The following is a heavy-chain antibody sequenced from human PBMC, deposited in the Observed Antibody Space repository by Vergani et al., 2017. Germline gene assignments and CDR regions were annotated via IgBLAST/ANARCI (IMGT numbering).Heavy chain of an antibody. CDR1: GGTFSSYA. J-gene: IGHJ4*02. V-gene: IGHV1-69*04. Sequence: QVQLVQSGAEVKKPGSSVKVSCKASGGTFSSYAISWVRQAPGQGLEWMGRIIPILGIANYAQKFQGRVTITADKSTSTAYMELSSLRSEDTAVYYCARDVIAAAGVDYWGQGTLVTVSS. CDR2: IIPILGIA. D-gene: IGHD6-13*01. CDR3: ARDVIAAAGVDY.